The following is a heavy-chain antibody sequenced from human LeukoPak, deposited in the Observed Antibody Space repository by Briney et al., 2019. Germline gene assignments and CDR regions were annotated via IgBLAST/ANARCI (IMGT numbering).Heavy chain of an antibody. V-gene: IGHV1-2*02. Sequence: GASVKVSCKASGYTFTDYYIHWVRQAPGQGLEWMGWINPYSGGTNYAQKFQGRVTMTRDTSISTAYMELSRLRSDDTAVYYCARDPRCSSTSCYAVHAFDIWGQGTMVTVSS. CDR3: ARDPRCSSTSCYAVHAFDI. CDR2: INPYSGGT. J-gene: IGHJ3*02. D-gene: IGHD2-2*01. CDR1: GYTFTDYY.